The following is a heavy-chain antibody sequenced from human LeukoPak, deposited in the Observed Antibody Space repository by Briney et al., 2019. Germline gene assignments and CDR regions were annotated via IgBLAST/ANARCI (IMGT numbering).Heavy chain of an antibody. Sequence: SGGSLRLSCAASGFTFSAYAMHWVRQAPGKGLEWVALISYDGSDKYYAGSVKGRFTISRDNSKNTLYLQMNSLRADDTAVYYCARGYCTGNNCRPYYYYGTDVWGQGTTVTVSS. CDR2: ISYDGSDK. V-gene: IGHV3-30*03. CDR3: ARGYCTGNNCRPYYYYGTDV. CDR1: GFTFSAYA. D-gene: IGHD2-8*02. J-gene: IGHJ6*02.